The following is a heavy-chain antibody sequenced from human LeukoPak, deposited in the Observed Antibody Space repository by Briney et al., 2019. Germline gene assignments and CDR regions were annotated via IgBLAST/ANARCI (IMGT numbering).Heavy chain of an antibody. D-gene: IGHD2-15*01. CDR2: IYYSGST. CDR1: GDSIGSYY. J-gene: IGHJ4*02. Sequence: SETLSLTCTVSGDSIGSYYWSWIRQPPGKGLEWIGYIYYSGSTNYNPSLKSRVTISVDTSKNQFSLKLSSVTAADTAVYYCARERCSGGSCYLGGVLRGYFDSWGQGTLVTVSS. CDR3: ARERCSGGSCYLGGVLRGYFDS. V-gene: IGHV4-59*01.